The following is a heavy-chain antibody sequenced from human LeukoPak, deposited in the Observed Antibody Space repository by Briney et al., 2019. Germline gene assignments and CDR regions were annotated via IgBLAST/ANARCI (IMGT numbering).Heavy chain of an antibody. J-gene: IGHJ5*02. CDR1: GYRFSSYW. V-gene: IGHV5-51*01. CDR2: IYPGDSDI. Sequence: GESLKISCKDSGYRFSSYWIAWVRQMPGKGLEYIGIIYPGDSDIRYSPSFQGLVTISADKSISTAYLQWSSLKASDTAMYYCARQGYCSGGSCYTWFDPWGQGTLVTVSS. D-gene: IGHD2-15*01. CDR3: ARQGYCSGGSCYTWFDP.